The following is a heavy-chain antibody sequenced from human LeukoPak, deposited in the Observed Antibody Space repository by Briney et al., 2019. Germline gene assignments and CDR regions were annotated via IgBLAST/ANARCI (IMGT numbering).Heavy chain of an antibody. CDR1: GGSCSGYY. D-gene: IGHD3-10*01. V-gene: IGHV4-34*01. J-gene: IGHJ4*02. CDR3: ARSYYNYYFDY. CDR2: INHSGST. Sequence: PSETLSLTCAVYGGSCSGYYWSWIGQPPGKGLEWIGEINHSGSTNYNPSLKSRVTISVDTSKNQFSLKLSSVTAADTAVYYCARSYYNYYFDYWGQGTLVTVSS.